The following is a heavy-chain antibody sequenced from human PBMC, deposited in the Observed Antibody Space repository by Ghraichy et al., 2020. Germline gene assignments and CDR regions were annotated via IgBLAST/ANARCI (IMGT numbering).Heavy chain of an antibody. J-gene: IGHJ4*02. CDR1: GGSTDAYY. D-gene: IGHD4-23*01. Sequence: SAPLSLTCTVSGGSTDAYYWSWIRQPPGKGLEWIGFVYYSGNSNYNPSLKGRVTMSLDTSKNQFSLKLTSVTAADTAVYYCARGMTTVVPFDYWGQGILVAVSS. CDR3: ARGMTTVVPFDY. CDR2: VYYSGNS. V-gene: IGHV4-59*01.